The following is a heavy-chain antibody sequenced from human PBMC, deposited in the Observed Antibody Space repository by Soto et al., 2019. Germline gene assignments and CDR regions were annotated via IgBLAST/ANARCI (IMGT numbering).Heavy chain of an antibody. CDR1: GGSISSGGYY. J-gene: IGHJ5*02. V-gene: IGHV4-31*03. CDR3: ARENSNPDGESWFDP. D-gene: IGHD4-4*01. CDR2: IYYSGST. Sequence: SETLSLTCTVSGGSISSGGYYWSWIRQHPGKGLEWVGYIYYSGSTYYNPSLKSRVTISVDTSKNQFSLKLSSVTAADTAVYYCARENSNPDGESWFDPWGQRTLLTVSS.